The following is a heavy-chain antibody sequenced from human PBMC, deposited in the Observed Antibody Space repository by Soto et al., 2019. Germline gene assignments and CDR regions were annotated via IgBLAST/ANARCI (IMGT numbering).Heavy chain of an antibody. J-gene: IGHJ3*02. CDR1: GYTFTSYG. V-gene: IGHV1-18*04. CDR3: ARDYSYYDSSGYSTEAFDI. Sequence: ASVKVSCKASGYTFTSYGISWVRQAPGQGLEWMGWISAYNGNTNYAQKLQGRVTMTTDTSTSTAYMELRSPRSDDTAVYYCARDYSYYDSSGYSTEAFDIWGQGTMVTVSS. CDR2: ISAYNGNT. D-gene: IGHD3-22*01.